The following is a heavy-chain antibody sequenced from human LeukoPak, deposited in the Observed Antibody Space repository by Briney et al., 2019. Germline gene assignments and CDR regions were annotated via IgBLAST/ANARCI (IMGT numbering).Heavy chain of an antibody. Sequence: SETLSLTCTVSGGSISSYYWSWIRQPPGKGLEWIGYISTSGSTNYNPSLKSRVSISLDTSKNRFSLNLNFVTAADTAVYYCASPRSGYRYTFGYWGQGALVTVSS. CDR1: GGSISSYY. D-gene: IGHD3-22*01. J-gene: IGHJ4*02. CDR2: ISTSGST. CDR3: ASPRSGYRYTFGY. V-gene: IGHV4-4*09.